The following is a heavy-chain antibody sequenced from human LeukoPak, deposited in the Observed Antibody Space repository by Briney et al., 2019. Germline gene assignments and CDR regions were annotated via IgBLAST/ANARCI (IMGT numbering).Heavy chain of an antibody. CDR3: ARGRGYSGFRFDY. Sequence: SETLSLTCAVYGGSFSGYYWSWIRQPPGKGLEWIGEINHSGSTNYNPSLKSRVTILVDTSKNQFSLKLSSVTAADTAVYYCARGRGYSGFRFDYWGQGTLVTVSS. D-gene: IGHD5-12*01. V-gene: IGHV4-34*01. CDR1: GGSFSGYY. CDR2: INHSGST. J-gene: IGHJ4*02.